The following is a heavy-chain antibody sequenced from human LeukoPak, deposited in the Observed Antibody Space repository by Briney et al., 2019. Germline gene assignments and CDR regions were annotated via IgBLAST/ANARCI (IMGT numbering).Heavy chain of an antibody. V-gene: IGHV4-4*02. CDR2: IYHSGST. Sequence: SGTLSLTCAVSGGSISSSNWWSWVRQPPGKGLEWIGEIYHSGSTNYNPSLKGRVTISVDKSKNQFSLKLSSVTAADTAVYYCARVGPYYYYGMDVWGQGTTVTVSS. CDR3: ARVGPYYYYGMDV. CDR1: GGSISSSNW. J-gene: IGHJ6*02.